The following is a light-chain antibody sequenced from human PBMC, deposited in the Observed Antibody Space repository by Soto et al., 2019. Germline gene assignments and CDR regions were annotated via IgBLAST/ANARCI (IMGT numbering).Light chain of an antibody. CDR2: EGS. J-gene: IGLJ1*01. V-gene: IGLV2-23*01. CDR1: SSDVGSYNL. CDR3: CSYAGSSTCV. Sequence: QSVLTQPASVSGSPGQSITISCTGTSSDVGSYNLVSWYQQHPGKAPKLMIYEGSKRPSGVSNRFSGSKSGNTASLTISGLQAEDEAVYYCCSYAGSSTCVFGTGTKVTVL.